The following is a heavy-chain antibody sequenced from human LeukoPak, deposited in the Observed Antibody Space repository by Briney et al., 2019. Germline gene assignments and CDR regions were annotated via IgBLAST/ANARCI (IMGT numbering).Heavy chain of an antibody. Sequence: PGGSLRLSCAASGFSFSSNTMSWVPQAPGKGLEWVSAIINSGGRTYYADSVKGRFTISRDNSKNTLYLQMNSLRAEDTALYYCAKDIYGDYGGLDYWGQGTLVTVSS. CDR3: AKDIYGDYGGLDY. J-gene: IGHJ4*02. CDR2: IINSGGRT. V-gene: IGHV3-23*01. D-gene: IGHD4-17*01. CDR1: GFSFSSNT.